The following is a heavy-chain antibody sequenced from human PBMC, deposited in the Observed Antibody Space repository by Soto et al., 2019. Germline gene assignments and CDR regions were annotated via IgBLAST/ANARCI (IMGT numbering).Heavy chain of an antibody. Sequence: VKVSCKVSGYTLTELSMHWVRQAPGKGLEWMGGFDPEDGETIYAQKFQGRVTMTEDTSTDTAYMELSSLRSEDTAVYYCATVTTAWYYFDYWGQGTLVTVS. D-gene: IGHD3-3*01. V-gene: IGHV1-24*01. CDR2: FDPEDGET. CDR1: GYTLTELS. CDR3: ATVTTAWYYFDY. J-gene: IGHJ4*02.